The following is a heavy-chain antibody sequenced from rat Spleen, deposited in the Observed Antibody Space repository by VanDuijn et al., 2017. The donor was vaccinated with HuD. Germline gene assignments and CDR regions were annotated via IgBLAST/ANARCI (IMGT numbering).Heavy chain of an antibody. V-gene: IGHV5-19*01. CDR3: ATAGSRISRFAY. D-gene: IGHD2-7*01. J-gene: IGHJ3*01. CDR1: GLTFSNSG. Sequence: EVELVESGGGLVQPGRSMKLSCVASGLTFSNSGMAWVRQAPTKGLEWVASISPSGGITDYRDSVKGRFAISRDTAKSTLYLQMDSLGSEDTATYYCATAGSRISRFAYWGQGTLVTVSS. CDR2: ISPSGGIT.